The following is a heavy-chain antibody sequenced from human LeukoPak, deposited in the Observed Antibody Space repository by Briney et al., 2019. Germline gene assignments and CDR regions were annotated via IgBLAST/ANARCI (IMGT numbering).Heavy chain of an antibody. D-gene: IGHD6-19*01. Sequence: SQTLSLTCTVSGGSISSYYWSWIRQPPGKGLEWIGYIYYSGSTNYNPSLKSLVTISVDTSKNQFSLKLSSVTAADTAVYYCARVVYSSGWSWGQGTLVTVSS. V-gene: IGHV4-59*01. J-gene: IGHJ4*02. CDR2: IYYSGST. CDR1: GGSISSYY. CDR3: ARVVYSSGWS.